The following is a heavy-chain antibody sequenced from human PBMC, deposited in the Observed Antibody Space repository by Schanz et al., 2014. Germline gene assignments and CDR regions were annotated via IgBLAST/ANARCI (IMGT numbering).Heavy chain of an antibody. CDR3: ARKVVATIGGYYDS. CDR2: ISASGGTT. J-gene: IGHJ4*02. V-gene: IGHV3-23*01. Sequence: EVQLLESGGGLVQPGGSLRLSCAASGFTFSSYAMTWVRQAPGMGLEWVSAISASGGTTYYADSVKGRFTISRDNSKNTLYLQMNSLRAEDTAVYYCARKVVATIGGYYDSWGQGTLVIVSS. D-gene: IGHD5-12*01. CDR1: GFTFSSYA.